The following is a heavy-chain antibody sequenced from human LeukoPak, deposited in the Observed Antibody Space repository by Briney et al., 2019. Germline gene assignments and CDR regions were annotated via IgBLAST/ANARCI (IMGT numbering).Heavy chain of an antibody. D-gene: IGHD3-10*01. Sequence: GASVKVSCKASGYTFTSYDINWVRQATGQGLEWMGWMNPNRCNTGYAQKFQGRVTMSRNTSISTAYMEPSRLRSEETAVYYCNMVGTGYWGQGTLATASS. J-gene: IGHJ4*02. CDR2: MNPNRCNT. CDR3: NMVGTGY. V-gene: IGHV1-8*01. CDR1: GYTFTSYD.